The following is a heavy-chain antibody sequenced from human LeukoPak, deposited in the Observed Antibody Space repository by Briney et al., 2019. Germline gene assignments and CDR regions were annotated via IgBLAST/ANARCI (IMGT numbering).Heavy chain of an antibody. CDR3: TRYGNYNFDS. D-gene: IGHD4-11*01. Sequence: GGSLRLSCAASGFTFSEHCMGWVRQAPGKRLGWVADIKTDGSAKYYVDSVKGRFTVSRDNAKNSIFLQMNSLRVEDTAIYYCTRYGNYNFDSWGQGTLVTVSS. CDR2: IKTDGSAK. J-gene: IGHJ4*02. CDR1: GFTFSEHC. V-gene: IGHV3-7*01.